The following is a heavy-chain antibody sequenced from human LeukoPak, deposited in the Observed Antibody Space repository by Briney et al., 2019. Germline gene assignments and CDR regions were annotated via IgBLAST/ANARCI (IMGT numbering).Heavy chain of an antibody. D-gene: IGHD3-10*01. V-gene: IGHV3-30*02. Sequence: PGGSLRLSCAASGFTFSSYGMHWVRQAPGKGLEWVAFIRYDGSNKYYADSVKGRFTISRDNSKNTLDLQMNSLRVEDTAVYYCAVCGSGSLYYFDYWGQGTLVTVSS. CDR2: IRYDGSNK. CDR1: GFTFSSYG. J-gene: IGHJ4*02. CDR3: AVCGSGSLYYFDY.